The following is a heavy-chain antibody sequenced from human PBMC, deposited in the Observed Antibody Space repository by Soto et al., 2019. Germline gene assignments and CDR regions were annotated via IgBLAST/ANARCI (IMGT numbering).Heavy chain of an antibody. CDR1: GGSISSSNW. CDR3: ARVVGGYYYGMDV. CDR2: IYHSGST. Sequence: QVQLHDSGPGLVKPSGTLSLTCAVSGGSISSSNWWSWVRQPPGKGLEWIGEIYHSGSTNYNPSLKSRVTILVDKSKNQLSLKLSSVTAADTAVYYCARVVGGYYYGMDVWGQGTTVTVSS. J-gene: IGHJ6*02. D-gene: IGHD2-2*01. V-gene: IGHV4-4*02.